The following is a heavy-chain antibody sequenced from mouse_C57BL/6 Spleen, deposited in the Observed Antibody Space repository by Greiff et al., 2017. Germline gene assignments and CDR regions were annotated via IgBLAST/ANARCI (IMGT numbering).Heavy chain of an antibody. CDR1: GFNIKDYY. CDR3: TTSLHGSSYGGYYFDY. J-gene: IGHJ2*01. CDR2: IDPEDGDT. V-gene: IGHV14-1*01. D-gene: IGHD1-1*01. Sequence: VQLQQSGAELVRPGASVKLSCTASGFNIKDYYMHWVKQRPEQGLEWIGRIDPEDGDTEYAPKFQGKATMTADTSSNTAYLQLSSLTSEDTAVYYCTTSLHGSSYGGYYFDYWGQGTTLTVAS.